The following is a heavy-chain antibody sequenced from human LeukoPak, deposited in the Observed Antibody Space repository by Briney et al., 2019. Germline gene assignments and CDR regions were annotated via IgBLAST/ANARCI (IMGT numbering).Heavy chain of an antibody. Sequence: ASVKVSCKASGYTFTGYYMHWLRQAPGQGLEWMGWINPNSGGTNYAQKFQGRVTMTRDTSISTAYMELSRLRSDDTAVYYCARVYGDYENWFDPWGQGTLVTVSS. CDR3: ARVYGDYENWFDP. CDR1: GYTFTGYY. CDR2: INPNSGGT. D-gene: IGHD4-17*01. J-gene: IGHJ5*02. V-gene: IGHV1-2*02.